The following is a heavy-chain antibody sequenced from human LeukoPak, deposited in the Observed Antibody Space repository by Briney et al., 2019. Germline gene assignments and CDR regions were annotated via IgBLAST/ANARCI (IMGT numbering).Heavy chain of an antibody. CDR3: ARPPRIAAPTLYYFDY. J-gene: IGHJ4*02. Sequence: GGSLRLSCAASGFTFSDYYVSWIRQAPGKGLEWVSYISSSGSTIYYADSVKGRFTISRDNAKNSLYLQMNSLRAEDTAVYYCARPPRIAAPTLYYFDYWGQGTLVTVSS. CDR1: GFTFSDYY. D-gene: IGHD6-13*01. V-gene: IGHV3-11*01. CDR2: ISSSGSTI.